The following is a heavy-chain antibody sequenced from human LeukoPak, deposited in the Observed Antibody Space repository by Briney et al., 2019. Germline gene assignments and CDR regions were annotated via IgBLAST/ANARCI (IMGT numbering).Heavy chain of an antibody. Sequence: GGSLRLSCAASGFTVSSNYMSWVRQAPGKGLEWVSVIYSGGSTYYADSVKGRFTISRDNSKNTLYLQMNSLRAEDTAVYYCARNGGGRRATPPYYWGQGTLVTVSS. D-gene: IGHD1-26*01. CDR3: ARNGGGRRATPPYY. J-gene: IGHJ4*02. V-gene: IGHV3-66*01. CDR2: IYSGGST. CDR1: GFTVSSNY.